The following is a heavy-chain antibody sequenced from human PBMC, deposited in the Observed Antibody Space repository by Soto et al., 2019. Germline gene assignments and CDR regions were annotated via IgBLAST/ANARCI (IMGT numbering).Heavy chain of an antibody. CDR2: IYYSGST. CDR1: GGSISSGGYY. D-gene: IGHD2-15*01. Sequence: QVQLQESGPGLVKPSQTLSLTCTVSGGSISSGGYYWSWIGQHPGKGLEWIGYIYYSGSTYYNPSLKRRLTISADTSKNQFSLKRSSVTAADTAVYYCARQGYCSGGSCYHDGQAWFDPWGQGTLVTVSS. J-gene: IGHJ5*02. CDR3: ARQGYCSGGSCYHDGQAWFDP. V-gene: IGHV4-31*03.